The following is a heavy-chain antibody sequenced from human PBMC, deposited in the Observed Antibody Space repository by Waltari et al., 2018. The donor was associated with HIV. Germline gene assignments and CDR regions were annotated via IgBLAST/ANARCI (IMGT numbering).Heavy chain of an antibody. CDR2: IKPNSGGT. CDR1: GYTFTGYY. V-gene: IGHV1-2*06. J-gene: IGHJ6*02. CDR3: ARGDYCSSTSCYINGMDV. D-gene: IGHD2-2*02. Sequence: QVQLVQSGAEVKKPGASVKVSCKASGYTFTGYYMHWVRQAPGQGRDWMGRIKPNSGGTNYAQKFQGRVTMTRDTSSSTAYMELSRLRSDDTAVYYCARGDYCSSTSCYINGMDVWGQGTTVTVSS.